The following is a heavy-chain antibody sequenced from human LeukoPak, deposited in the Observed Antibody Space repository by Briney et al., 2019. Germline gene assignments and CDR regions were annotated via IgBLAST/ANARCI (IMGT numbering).Heavy chain of an antibody. CDR1: GYTFTYHY. J-gene: IGHJ4*02. V-gene: IGHV1-46*01. CDR3: ARESDVGKDFDC. CDR2: INPSNGDT. Sequence: ASVKVSCKASGYTFTYHYIHLVRQAPGQGLEWMGIINPSNGDTNYAQRFQGRVTMTRATSTSTVYMELSSLDSEDTAVYYCARESDVGKDFDCWGQGTLVTVSS. D-gene: IGHD1-1*01.